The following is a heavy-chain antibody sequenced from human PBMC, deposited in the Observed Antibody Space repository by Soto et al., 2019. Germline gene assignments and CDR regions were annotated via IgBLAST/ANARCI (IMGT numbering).Heavy chain of an antibody. CDR2: IIPIFGTA. Sequence: QVQLVQSGAEVKKPGSSVKVSCKASGGTFSSYAISWVRQAPGQGLEWMGGIIPIFGTANYAQKFQGRVTITGDESTSTADRELSSLRSEDTAVYYCARGWADYGDASNWFDPWGQGALVTVSS. D-gene: IGHD4-17*01. J-gene: IGHJ5*02. CDR3: ARGWADYGDASNWFDP. V-gene: IGHV1-69*01. CDR1: GGTFSSYA.